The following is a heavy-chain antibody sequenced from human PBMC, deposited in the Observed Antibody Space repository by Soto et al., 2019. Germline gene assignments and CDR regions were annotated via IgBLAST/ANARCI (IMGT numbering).Heavy chain of an antibody. D-gene: IGHD2-2*01. CDR1: GGTFSSYA. CDR3: ARSQGSSTSMEIYYYYYYGMDV. CDR2: IIPISGTA. V-gene: IGHV1-69*01. J-gene: IGHJ6*02. Sequence: QVQLVQSGAEVKKPGSSVKVSCKASGGTFSSYAISWVRQAPGQGLEWMGGIIPISGTANYAQKFKGRVTITADDSTSTAYMELSSLRSEDPAVYYCARSQGSSTSMEIYYYYYYGMDVWGQGTTVTVSS.